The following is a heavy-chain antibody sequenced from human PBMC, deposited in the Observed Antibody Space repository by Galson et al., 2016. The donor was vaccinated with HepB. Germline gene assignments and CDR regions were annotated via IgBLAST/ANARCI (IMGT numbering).Heavy chain of an antibody. V-gene: IGHV3-64D*06. Sequence: SLRLSCAASGFTFSSYAMHWVRQAPGKGLEYVSAIGTNGGRTYYADSVRGRFTISRDNSKNILYLQMSSLRAEDTAVYYCVKGLVAAAPYYYYGMDVWGQGTTVSASS. CDR1: GFTFSSYA. D-gene: IGHD2-2*01. CDR2: IGTNGGRT. J-gene: IGHJ6*02. CDR3: VKGLVAAAPYYYYGMDV.